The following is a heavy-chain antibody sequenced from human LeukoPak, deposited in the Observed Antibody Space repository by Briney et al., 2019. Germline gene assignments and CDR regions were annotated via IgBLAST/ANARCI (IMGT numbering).Heavy chain of an antibody. CDR1: GFSIIDHH. J-gene: IGHJ4*02. CDR3: VRVVTTGSGWYHFDT. CDR2: SATTKSNSCTT. Sequence: GGSLRLSCAGAGFSIIDHHMDWARQAPGEGLEWIGRSATTKSNSCTTQYAASVRGRFTISRDDSQNSLYLLLNSLKPEDTAVYFCVRVVTTGSGWYHFDTWGLGTLVTVSS. D-gene: IGHD6-13*01. V-gene: IGHV3-72*01.